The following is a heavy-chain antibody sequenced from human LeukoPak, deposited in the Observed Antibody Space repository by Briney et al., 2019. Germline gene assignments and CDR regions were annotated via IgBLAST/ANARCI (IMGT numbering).Heavy chain of an antibody. CDR2: IYYSGST. Sequence: SETLSLTCTVSGGSISSYYWSWIRQPPGKGLEWIGYIYYSGSTNYNPSLKSRVTISVDTSKNQFSLKLSSVTAADTAVYYCAREEVRRIDYYMDVWGKGTTVTVSS. J-gene: IGHJ6*03. V-gene: IGHV4-59*01. CDR1: GGSISSYY. CDR3: AREEVRRIDYYMDV. D-gene: IGHD1-1*01.